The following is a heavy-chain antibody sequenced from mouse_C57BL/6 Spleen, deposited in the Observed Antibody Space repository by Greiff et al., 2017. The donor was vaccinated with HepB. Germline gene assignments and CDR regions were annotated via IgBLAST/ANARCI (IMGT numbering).Heavy chain of an antibody. D-gene: IGHD2-2*01. V-gene: IGHV5-12*01. CDR2: ISNGGGST. CDR1: GFTFSDYY. Sequence: EVQLVESGGGLVQPGGSLKLSCAASGFTFSDYYMYWVRQTPEKRLEWVAYISNGGGSTYYPDTVKGRFTISRDNAKNTLYLQMSRLKSEDTAMYYCARGGYDDPYYAMDYWGQGTSVTVSS. J-gene: IGHJ4*01. CDR3: ARGGYDDPYYAMDY.